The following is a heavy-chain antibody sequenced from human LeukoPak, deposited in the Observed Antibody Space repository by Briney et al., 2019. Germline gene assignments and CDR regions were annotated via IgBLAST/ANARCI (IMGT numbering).Heavy chain of an antibody. CDR2: IWYDGSNK. D-gene: IGHD3-22*01. CDR1: GFTFSSYG. J-gene: IGHJ4*02. Sequence: SGGSLRLSCAASGFTFSSYGMHWVRQAPGKGLEWVAVIWYDGSNKYYADSVKGRFTISRDNAKNSLYLQMNSLRAEDTAVYFCARGPNYYDSGGYYSEYWGQGTLVTVSS. CDR3: ARGPNYYDSGGYYSEY. V-gene: IGHV3-33*01.